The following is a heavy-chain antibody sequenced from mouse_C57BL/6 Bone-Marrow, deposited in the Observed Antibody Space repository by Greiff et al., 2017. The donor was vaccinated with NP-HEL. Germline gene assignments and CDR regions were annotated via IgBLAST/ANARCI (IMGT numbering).Heavy chain of an antibody. D-gene: IGHD2-4*01. Sequence: EVQLVESGGDLVKPGGSLKLSCAASGFTFSSYGMSWVRQTPDKRLEWVATISSGGSYSYYPDSVKGRCSISSDNANYPLYLYMSSLKSEETAMYYCARHPPDYYYFDYWGQGTTLTVSS. J-gene: IGHJ2*01. CDR1: GFTFSSYG. CDR2: ISSGGSYS. V-gene: IGHV5-6*01. CDR3: ARHPPDYYYFDY.